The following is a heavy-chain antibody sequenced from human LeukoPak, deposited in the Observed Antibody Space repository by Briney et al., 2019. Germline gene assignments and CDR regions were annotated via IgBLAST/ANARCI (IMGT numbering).Heavy chain of an antibody. J-gene: IGHJ4*02. V-gene: IGHV3-48*01. CDR1: GFTFSSYS. CDR3: ARDKDDFWSGYYYDY. CDR2: ISSSSTI. D-gene: IGHD3-3*01. Sequence: GGSLRLSCAASGFTFSSYSMNWVRQAPGKGLEWVSYISSSSTIYYADSVKGRFTISRDNAKNSLYLQMNSLRAEDTAVYYCARDKDDFWSGYYYDYWGQGTLVTVSS.